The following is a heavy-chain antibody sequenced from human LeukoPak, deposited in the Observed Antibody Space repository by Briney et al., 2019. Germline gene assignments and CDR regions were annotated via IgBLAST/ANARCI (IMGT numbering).Heavy chain of an antibody. CDR3: TTDPGYSGSHGPSLLYYFDY. J-gene: IGHJ4*02. Sequence: GGSLRLSCAASGFTFSNAWMSWVRQAPGKGLEWVGRIKSKTDGGTTDYAAPVKGRFTISRDDSKNTLYLQMNSLKTEDTAVYYCTTDPGYSGSHGPSLLYYFDYWGQGTLVTVSS. V-gene: IGHV3-15*01. CDR2: IKSKTDGGTT. CDR1: GFTFSNAW. D-gene: IGHD1-26*01.